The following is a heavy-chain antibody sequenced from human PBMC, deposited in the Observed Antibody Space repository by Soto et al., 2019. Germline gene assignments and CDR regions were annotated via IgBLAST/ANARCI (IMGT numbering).Heavy chain of an antibody. Sequence: QVQLVESGGGVVQPGTSLRLSCVVSGLTFRDSGMHWVRQAPGKGLEWVAVISFDGSERHYRDSVKGRFSISRENCRNTLTLQMNSLRRDGSAVYYCANGHDGVRSYYGMDVWGEGSTVTVSS. CDR3: ANGHDGVRSYYGMDV. V-gene: IGHV3-30*18. J-gene: IGHJ6*04. CDR2: ISFDGSER. CDR1: GLTFRDSG. D-gene: IGHD1-1*01.